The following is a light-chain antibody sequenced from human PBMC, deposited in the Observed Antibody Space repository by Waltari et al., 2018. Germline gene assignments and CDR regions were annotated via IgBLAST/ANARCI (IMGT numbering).Light chain of an antibody. CDR1: SCDVGTLNS. CDR3: SSWRPSSTSHV. J-gene: IGLJ1*01. V-gene: IGLV2-14*01. CDR2: EVI. Sequence: QSALTQPASVSGSPGQSITTSCTVTSCDVGTLNSVSWYQQHPGKVPKLMIYEVINRPSGVSNRFSGSKSGNTASLTISGLQAEDEADYYCSSWRPSSTSHVFGTGTKVTVL.